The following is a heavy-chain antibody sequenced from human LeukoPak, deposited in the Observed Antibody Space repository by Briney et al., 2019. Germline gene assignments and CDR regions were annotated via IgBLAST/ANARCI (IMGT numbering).Heavy chain of an antibody. J-gene: IGHJ5*02. CDR1: GFAFSSYG. CDR2: IRYDGSNE. V-gene: IGHV3-30*02. D-gene: IGHD5-12*01. Sequence: GGSLRLSCAASGFAFSSYGMHWVRQAPGKGLEWLTFIRYDGSNEYYADSVKGRFTISRDNFKNTLYLQMNSLRAEDTAVYYCAKNRGYDLEAGVSWFNPWGQGALVTVSS. CDR3: AKNRGYDLEAGVSWFNP.